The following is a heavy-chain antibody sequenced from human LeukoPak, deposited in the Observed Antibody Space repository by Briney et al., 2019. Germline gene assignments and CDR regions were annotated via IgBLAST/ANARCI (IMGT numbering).Heavy chain of an antibody. CDR2: IYYRDST. D-gene: IGHD3-22*01. CDR1: GGSISSGGYY. J-gene: IGHJ3*02. V-gene: IGHV4-31*03. CDR3: ARDNYYDTSAYALHI. Sequence: SQTLSLTCTVSGGSISSGGYYWSRIRQHPGKGLEWIGHIYYRDSTYYNPSLKSRVTISADTSKNQFSLELSSVTAADTAVYYCARDNYYDTSAYALHIWGQGTMVTVSS.